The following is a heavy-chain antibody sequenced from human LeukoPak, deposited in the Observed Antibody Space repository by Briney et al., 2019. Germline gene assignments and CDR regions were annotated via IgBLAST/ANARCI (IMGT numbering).Heavy chain of an antibody. CDR2: IRNKPYGGTT. D-gene: IGHD6-13*01. CDR3: TRTRIPAAGIIDY. CDR1: GFTFGDYA. Sequence: GGSLRLSCTGSGFTFGDYAVSWVRQAPGKGLEWVGFIRNKPYGGTTEYAASVKGRFTISRHDSKSIAYLQMNSLKTEDTAVYYCTRTRIPAAGIIDYWGQGTLVTVSS. V-gene: IGHV3-49*04. J-gene: IGHJ4*02.